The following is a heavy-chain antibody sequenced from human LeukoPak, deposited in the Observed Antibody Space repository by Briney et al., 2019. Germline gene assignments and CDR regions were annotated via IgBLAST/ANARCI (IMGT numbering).Heavy chain of an antibody. D-gene: IGHD5-18*01. V-gene: IGHV5-51*01. CDR2: VYPGDSDT. Sequence: GESLQISCKASGYSFTSYWIAWVRQMPGKGLEWMGIVYPGDSDTRYSPSFQGQVIISADESINTAYLQWRSLQAPDTAIYYCARRRDTSMMNPLFHPFDYWGQGTLVTVSS. J-gene: IGHJ4*02. CDR3: ARRRDTSMMNPLFHPFDY. CDR1: GYSFTSYW.